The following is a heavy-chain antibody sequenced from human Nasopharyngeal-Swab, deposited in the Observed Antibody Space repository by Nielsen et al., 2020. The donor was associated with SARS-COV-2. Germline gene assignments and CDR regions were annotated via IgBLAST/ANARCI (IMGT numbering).Heavy chain of an antibody. CDR1: GFTFSSYA. D-gene: IGHD3-3*01. Sequence: GESLKISCAASGFTFSSYAMTWVRQAPGKGLEWVSAISGSGGSTYYADSVKGRFTISRDNSKNTLYLQMNSLRAEDTAVYYCAKQVEFLEYLLFDYWGQGTLVTVSS. J-gene: IGHJ4*02. CDR2: ISGSGGST. CDR3: AKQVEFLEYLLFDY. V-gene: IGHV3-23*01.